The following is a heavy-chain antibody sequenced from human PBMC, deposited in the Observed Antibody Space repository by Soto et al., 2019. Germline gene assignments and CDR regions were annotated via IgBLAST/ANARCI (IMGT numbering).Heavy chain of an antibody. CDR3: ARSYYDSSGYYYDMDY. CDR2: IFPRDSDT. V-gene: IGHV5-51*01. D-gene: IGHD3-22*01. Sequence: PGESLKISCKGSGYNYDTYWIAWVRQMPGKGLEWMGIIFPRDSDTRYRPSFQGQVTISADRSTTTAYLQWYSLKASDTAMYYCARSYYDSSGYYYDMDYWGQGTLVTVYS. J-gene: IGHJ4*02. CDR1: GYNYDTYW.